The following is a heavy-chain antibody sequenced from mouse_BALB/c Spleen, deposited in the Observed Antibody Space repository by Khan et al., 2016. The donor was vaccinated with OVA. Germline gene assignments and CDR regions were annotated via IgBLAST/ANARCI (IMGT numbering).Heavy chain of an antibody. V-gene: IGHV5-17*02. J-gene: IGHJ2*01. D-gene: IGHD4-1*01. CDR2: INSGSSTI. CDR1: GFTFSSFG. CDR3: ARGNWAY. Sequence: EVELVESGGGLVQPGGSRKLSCAASGFTFSSFGMHWVRQAPEKGLEWVAYINSGSSTIYYADPVKGRFTISRDNPKNTLFLQMTSLRSEDTAMYYCARGNWAYRGQGTTITVSS.